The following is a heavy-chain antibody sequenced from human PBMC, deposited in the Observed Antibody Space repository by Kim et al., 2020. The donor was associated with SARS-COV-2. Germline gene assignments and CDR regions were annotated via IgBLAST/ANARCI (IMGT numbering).Heavy chain of an antibody. Sequence: GGSLRLSCAASGFTFSSYSMNWVRQAPGKGLEWVSSISSSSSYIYYADSVKGRFTISRDNAKNSLYLQMNSLRAEDTAVYYCARDRDYGDYSVGWFDPWGQGTLVTVSS. J-gene: IGHJ5*02. V-gene: IGHV3-21*01. CDR1: GFTFSSYS. CDR3: ARDRDYGDYSVGWFDP. D-gene: IGHD4-17*01. CDR2: ISSSSSYI.